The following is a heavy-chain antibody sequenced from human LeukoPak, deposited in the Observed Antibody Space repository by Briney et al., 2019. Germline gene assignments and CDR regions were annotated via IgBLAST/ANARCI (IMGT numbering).Heavy chain of an antibody. J-gene: IGHJ4*02. CDR2: IRSSSSYI. D-gene: IGHD6-6*01. CDR3: ARDKQLVQGGGVY. V-gene: IGHV3-21*01. Sequence: VGSLRLSCAAYGFTFSSYSMNWVRQAPGKGLEWVSSIRSSSSYIYYADSVKGRFTISRDNAKNSLYLQMNSLRAEDTAVYYCARDKQLVQGGGVYWGQGTLVTVSS. CDR1: GFTFSSYS.